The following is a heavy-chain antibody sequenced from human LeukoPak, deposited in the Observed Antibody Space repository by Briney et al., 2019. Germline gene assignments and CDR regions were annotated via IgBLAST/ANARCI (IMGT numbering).Heavy chain of an antibody. V-gene: IGHV4-34*01. CDR2: IDHSGST. Sequence: PSETLSLTCAVYGRSFSGHSWNWIRQPPGKGLEWIGEIDHSGSTSYNPSLKRRLTISLDTSKSQFSLRLNSVTAADTAVYYCAGGFRKRLGVRILTYLYNYHMDVWGKGTTVTVSS. CDR1: GRSFSGHS. J-gene: IGHJ6*03. D-gene: IGHD3-3*01. CDR3: AGGFRKRLGVRILTYLYNYHMDV.